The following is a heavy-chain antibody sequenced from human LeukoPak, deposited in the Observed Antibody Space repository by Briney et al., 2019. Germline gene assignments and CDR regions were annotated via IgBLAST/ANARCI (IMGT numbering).Heavy chain of an antibody. CDR2: ISSSSSPI. V-gene: IGHV3-48*01. CDR1: GLTFSSYS. Sequence: PGGSLRLSCVVSGLTFSSYSMNWVRQAPGKGLEWVSYISSSSSPIYYSDSVKGRFTISRDNAKNSLYLEMNSLRAEDTAVYYCATGGVHYYDSSADYWGQGTLVTVSS. D-gene: IGHD3-22*01. J-gene: IGHJ4*02. CDR3: ATGGVHYYDSSADY.